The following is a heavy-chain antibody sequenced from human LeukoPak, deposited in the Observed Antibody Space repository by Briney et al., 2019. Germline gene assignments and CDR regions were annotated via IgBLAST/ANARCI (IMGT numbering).Heavy chain of an antibody. CDR3: ASHDYDFWSGYSSWFDP. J-gene: IGHJ5*02. Sequence: SETLSLTCTVSGGSIGSGGYYWSWIRQPPGKGLEWIGEINHSGSTNYNLSLKSRVTISVDTSKNQFSLKLSSVTAADTAVYYCASHDYDFWSGYSSWFDPWGQGTLVTVSS. D-gene: IGHD3-3*01. CDR2: INHSGST. CDR1: GGSIGSGGYY. V-gene: IGHV4-39*07.